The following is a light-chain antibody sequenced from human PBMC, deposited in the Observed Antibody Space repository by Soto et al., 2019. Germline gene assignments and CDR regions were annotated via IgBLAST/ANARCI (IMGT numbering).Light chain of an antibody. CDR3: QQYGSSSYT. Sequence: DIVLTQSPDTLSLSPGERATLSCRASQSVSSNYLAWYQQKPGQAHRLLIYGASTKATGIPDRFSGSGSGTDFTLTISRLEPEDFAVYYCQQYGSSSYTFGQGTRLEIK. CDR1: QSVSSNY. V-gene: IGKV3-20*01. J-gene: IGKJ2*01. CDR2: GAS.